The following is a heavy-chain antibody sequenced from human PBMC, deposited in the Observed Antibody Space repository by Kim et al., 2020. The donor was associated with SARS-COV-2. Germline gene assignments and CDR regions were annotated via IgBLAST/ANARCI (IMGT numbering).Heavy chain of an antibody. V-gene: IGHV3-11*05. Sequence: GRVTISRDNAKNSLYLQMNSLRAEATAVYYCARDPYGSGSYFSGDGMDVWGQGTTVTVSS. CDR3: ARDPYGSGSYFSGDGMDV. J-gene: IGHJ6*02. D-gene: IGHD3-10*01.